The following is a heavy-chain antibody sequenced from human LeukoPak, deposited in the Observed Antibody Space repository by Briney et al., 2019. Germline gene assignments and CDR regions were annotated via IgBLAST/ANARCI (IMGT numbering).Heavy chain of an antibody. J-gene: IGHJ4*02. CDR3: ASHYDTLGEY. V-gene: IGHV3-48*03. Sequence: GGSLRLSCAASGFTSSSYEMNWVRQAPGKGLEWVSYISSSGSTIYYADSVKGRFTISGDNAKNSLYLQMNSLRAEDTAVYYCASHYDTLGEYWGQGTLVTVSS. CDR1: GFTSSSYE. CDR2: ISSSGSTI. D-gene: IGHD3-22*01.